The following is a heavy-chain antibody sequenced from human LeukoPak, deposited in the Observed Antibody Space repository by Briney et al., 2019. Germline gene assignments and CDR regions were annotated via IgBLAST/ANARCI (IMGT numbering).Heavy chain of an antibody. J-gene: IGHJ6*02. V-gene: IGHV4-59*01. Sequence: KPSETLSLTCTVSGGSISSYYWSWIRQPPGKGLEWIGYIYYSGSTNYNPSLKSRVTISADTSKNQFSLKLSSVTAADTAVYYCARSPIVGATWAPYYYGMDVWGQGTTVTVSS. CDR3: ARSPIVGATWAPYYYGMDV. D-gene: IGHD1-26*01. CDR2: IYYSGST. CDR1: GGSISSYY.